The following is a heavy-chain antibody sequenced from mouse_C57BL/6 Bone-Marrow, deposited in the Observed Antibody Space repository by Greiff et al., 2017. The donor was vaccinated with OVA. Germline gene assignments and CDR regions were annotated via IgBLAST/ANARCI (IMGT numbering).Heavy chain of an antibody. D-gene: IGHD1-1*01. J-gene: IGHJ2*01. CDR3: AREGYSHFDY. V-gene: IGHV1-64*01. CDR2: IHPNSGST. Sequence: VQLQQPGAELVKPGASVKLSCKASGYTFTSYWMHWVKQRPGQGLEWIGMIHPNSGSTNYNEKFKSKATLTVDKSSSTAYMQLRSLTSEDSAVYYCAREGYSHFDYWGQGTTLTVSS. CDR1: GYTFTSYW.